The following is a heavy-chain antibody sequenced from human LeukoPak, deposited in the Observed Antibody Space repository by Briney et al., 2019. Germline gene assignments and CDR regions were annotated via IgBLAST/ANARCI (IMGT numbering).Heavy chain of an antibody. CDR2: INPNSGGT. D-gene: IGHD6-13*01. CDR1: GYTFTGYY. CDR3: ATAAGTSFGLYYYYYYGMDV. J-gene: IGHJ6*02. V-gene: IGHV1-2*02. Sequence: GASVKVSCKASGYTFTGYYMHWGRQAPGQRLEWLGWINPNSGGTNYAQKFQGRVTMTRHTSISTAYMELSRLRSDDTAVYYCATAAGTSFGLYYYYYYGMDVWGQGTTVTVSS.